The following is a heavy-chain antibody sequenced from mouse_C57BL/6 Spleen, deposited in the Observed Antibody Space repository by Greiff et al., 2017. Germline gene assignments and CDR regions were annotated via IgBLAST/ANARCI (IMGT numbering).Heavy chain of an antibody. CDR1: GYTFTDYN. D-gene: IGHD3-1*01. CDR2: INPNNGGT. Sequence: EVQLQQSGPELVKPGASVKIPCKASGYTFTDYNMDWVKQSHGKSLEWIGDINPNNGGTIYNQKFKGKATLTVDKSSSTAYMELRSLTSEDTAVYYCARNSLRDYYAMDYWGQGTSVTVSS. V-gene: IGHV1-18*01. J-gene: IGHJ4*01. CDR3: ARNSLRDYYAMDY.